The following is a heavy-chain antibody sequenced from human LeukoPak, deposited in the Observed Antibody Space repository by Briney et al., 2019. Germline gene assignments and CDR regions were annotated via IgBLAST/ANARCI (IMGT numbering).Heavy chain of an antibody. Sequence: GGSLRLSCAASGFTFSSYAMSWVRQPPGKGLEWVSAISGSAGSTYYADSVKGRFTISRDNSKNTLYLQMNSLRADDTALYYCAKAGTTRWAAYGMDVWGQGTTVTVS. CDR1: GFTFSSYA. CDR3: AKAGTTRWAAYGMDV. CDR2: ISGSAGST. J-gene: IGHJ6*02. D-gene: IGHD1-7*01. V-gene: IGHV3-23*01.